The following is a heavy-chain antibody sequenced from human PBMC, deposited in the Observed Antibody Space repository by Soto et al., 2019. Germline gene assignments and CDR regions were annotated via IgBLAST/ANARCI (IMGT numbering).Heavy chain of an antibody. Sequence: PSETLSLTCSVSGGSINTRTYYWGCIRQPPGKGLEWIGHIYYSGSTYYNPSLESRVTISVDTSKNQFSLKLSSVTAADTAVYYCARDYNGDYYFDYWGQGTLVTVSS. J-gene: IGHJ4*02. V-gene: IGHV4-39*02. D-gene: IGHD1-1*01. CDR3: ARDYNGDYYFDY. CDR2: IYYSGST. CDR1: GGSINTRTYY.